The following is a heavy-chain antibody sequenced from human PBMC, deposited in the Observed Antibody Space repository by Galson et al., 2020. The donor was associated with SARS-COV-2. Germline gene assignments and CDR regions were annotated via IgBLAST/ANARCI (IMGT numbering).Heavy chain of an antibody. D-gene: IGHD5-18*01. V-gene: IGHV4-61*01. CDR1: GGSVSSGSYY. J-gene: IGHJ6*02. CDR3: AIIERDTAMDPSGLYYYCMDV. Sequence: SETLSLTCTVSGGSVSSGSYYWSWIRPPPGKGLEWIGYIYYSGSTNSNPSLKSRVTISVDTSKNQFSLKLSSVTAADTAVYYCAIIERDTAMDPSGLYYYCMDVWGQGTTVTVSS. CDR2: IYYSGST.